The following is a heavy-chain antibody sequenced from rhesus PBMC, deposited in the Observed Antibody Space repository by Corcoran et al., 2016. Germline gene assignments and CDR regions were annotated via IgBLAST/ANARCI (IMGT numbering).Heavy chain of an antibody. D-gene: IGHD2-39*02. V-gene: IGHV4-173*01. CDR2: LSGRGGGH. CDR3: ARSGWTSWDNRFDV. Sequence: QLQLQESGPGLVKPLETLSLTCVVSDGSISNTYWNWIRQPPGKGLEWIERLSGRGGGHDNNPYRKRRVTSSRDMSKNQFSLKVNSVTAADTAVYYCARSGWTSWDNRFDVWGAGVLVTVSS. J-gene: IGHJ5-1*01. CDR1: DGSISNTY.